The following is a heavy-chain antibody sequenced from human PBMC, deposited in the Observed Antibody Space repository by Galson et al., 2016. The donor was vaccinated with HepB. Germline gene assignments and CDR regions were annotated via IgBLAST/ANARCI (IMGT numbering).Heavy chain of an antibody. Sequence: SETLSLTCTVSGGSISTSSHYWGWIRQPPGEGLEWIGTFYYSGSTYYNPSLKSRVTMSVDTSKNQFSLKLSSVTAADTAVYYCASSPRELELFYWGQGNLVTVSS. J-gene: IGHJ4*02. CDR1: GGSISTSSHY. D-gene: IGHD1-7*01. CDR2: FYYSGST. CDR3: ASSPRELELFY. V-gene: IGHV4-39*01.